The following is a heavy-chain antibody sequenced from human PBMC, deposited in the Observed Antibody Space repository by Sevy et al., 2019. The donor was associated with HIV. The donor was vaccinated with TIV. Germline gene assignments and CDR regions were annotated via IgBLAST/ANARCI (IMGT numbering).Heavy chain of an antibody. V-gene: IGHV3-23*01. J-gene: IGHJ4*02. CDR3: AKDGTKLGAWYAFDY. CDR2: ISGSGGST. D-gene: IGHD1-26*01. Sequence: GGSLGLSCAASGFTFSSYAMSWVRQAPGKGLEWVSAISGSGGSTYYADSVKGRFTISRDNSKNTLYLQMNSLRAEDTAVYYCAKDGTKLGAWYAFDYWGQGTLVTVSS. CDR1: GFTFSSYA.